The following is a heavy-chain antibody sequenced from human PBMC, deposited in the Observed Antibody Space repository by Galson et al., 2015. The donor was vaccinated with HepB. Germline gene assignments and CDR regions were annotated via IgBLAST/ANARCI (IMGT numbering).Heavy chain of an antibody. Sequence: SLRLSCAASGFMFSSYWMHWVRQAPGKGLEWVSHINGDGNSTTYADSVKGRFAISRDNAENSFYLQMNSLRADDTAVYYCARDPGRPRLRFLFTVNTKDYGMDVWGQGTTVTASS. J-gene: IGHJ6*02. V-gene: IGHV3-74*03. CDR2: INGDGNST. CDR3: ARDPGRPRLRFLFTVNTKDYGMDV. CDR1: GFMFSSYW. D-gene: IGHD3-3*01.